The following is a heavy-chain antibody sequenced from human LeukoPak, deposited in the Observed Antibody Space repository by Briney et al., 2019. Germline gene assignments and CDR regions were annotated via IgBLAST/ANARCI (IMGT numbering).Heavy chain of an antibody. Sequence: GGSLRLSCAASGFTFRSYAMNWVRQAPGKGLEWVSAISGSGSATYYADSVKGRFTISRDNSKNTLYLQMNSLRAEDTAVYYCARQRNSIQLWYVDYWGQGTLVTVSS. V-gene: IGHV3-23*01. CDR3: ARQRNSIQLWYVDY. J-gene: IGHJ4*02. CDR2: ISGSGSAT. CDR1: GFTFRSYA. D-gene: IGHD5-18*01.